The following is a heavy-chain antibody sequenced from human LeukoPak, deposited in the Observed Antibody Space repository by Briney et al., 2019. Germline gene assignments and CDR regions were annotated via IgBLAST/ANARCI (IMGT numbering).Heavy chain of an antibody. D-gene: IGHD1-26*01. V-gene: IGHV3-21*01. CDR1: GFTFGDYA. CDR2: ISSSGRYI. J-gene: IGHJ3*02. Sequence: GESLRLSCTASGFTFGDYAMNWVRQAPGKGLQWVSSISSSGRYIYYADSMKGRFTISRDNAKNSLYLHMNSLRAEDTAVYYCARDSSKLGPTYDALDIWGQGTKVTVSS. CDR3: ARDSSKLGPTYDALDI.